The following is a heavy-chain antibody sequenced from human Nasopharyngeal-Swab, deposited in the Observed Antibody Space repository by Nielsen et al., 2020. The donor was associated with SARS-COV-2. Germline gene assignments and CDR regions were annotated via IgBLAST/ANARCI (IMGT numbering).Heavy chain of an antibody. J-gene: IGHJ5*02. CDR2: ISGSGGST. Sequence: GESLKISCAASGFTFSSYAMSWVRQAPGKGLEWVSAISGSGGSTYYADSVKGRFTISRDNSKNTLYLQMNSLRAEDTAVYYCAKGVVGIAAAGDWFVPWGQGTLVTVSS. D-gene: IGHD6-13*01. CDR3: AKGVVGIAAAGDWFVP. CDR1: GFTFSSYA. V-gene: IGHV3-23*01.